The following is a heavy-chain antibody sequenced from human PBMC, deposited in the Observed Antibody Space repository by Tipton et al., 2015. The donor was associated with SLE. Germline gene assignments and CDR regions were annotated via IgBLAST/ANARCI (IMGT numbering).Heavy chain of an antibody. CDR1: GGSISSLS. CDR2: MFISGST. Sequence: TLSLTCTVSGGSISSLSWSWIRQPAGKALEWVGRMFISGSTNYNPSLKSRVTILADTSKNQFSLRLSSVTAADTAVYYCARVTYSSTWHYFDYWGQGTLVTVAS. CDR3: ARVTYSSTWHYFDY. D-gene: IGHD6-13*01. V-gene: IGHV4-4*07. J-gene: IGHJ4*02.